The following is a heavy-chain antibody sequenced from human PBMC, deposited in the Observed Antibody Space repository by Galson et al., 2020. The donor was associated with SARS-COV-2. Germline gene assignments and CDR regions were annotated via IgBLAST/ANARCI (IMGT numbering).Heavy chain of an antibody. Sequence: GESLKISCAASGFTFSSYGMHWVRQAPGKGLEWVAVIWYDGSNKYYADSVKGRFTISRDNSKNTLYLQMNSLRAEDTAVYYCAREGRYYYDSSGYLGPDACDIWGQGTMVTFSS. CDR3: AREGRYYYDSSGYLGPDACDI. D-gene: IGHD3-22*01. V-gene: IGHV3-33*01. CDR2: IWYDGSNK. CDR1: GFTFSSYG. J-gene: IGHJ3*02.